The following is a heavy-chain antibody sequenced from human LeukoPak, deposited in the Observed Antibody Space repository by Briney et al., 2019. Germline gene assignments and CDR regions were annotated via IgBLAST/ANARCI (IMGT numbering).Heavy chain of an antibody. CDR2: IYTGGST. V-gene: IGHV3-53*01. D-gene: IGHD6-13*01. CDR3: ARRAAGSYMDV. CDR1: GFTVSSSF. J-gene: IGHJ6*03. Sequence: PGGSLRLSCAASGFTVSSSFLSWVRQAPGKGLEWVSVIYTGGSTYYADSVKGRFTISRDNAKNSLYMQMNSLRAEDTAVYYCARRAAGSYMDVWGKGTTVTVSS.